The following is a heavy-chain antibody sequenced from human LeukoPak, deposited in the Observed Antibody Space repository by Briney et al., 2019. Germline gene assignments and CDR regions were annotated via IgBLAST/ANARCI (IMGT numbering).Heavy chain of an antibody. V-gene: IGHV1-2*02. CDR2: INPNSGVT. Sequence: ASVKVSCKASGYTFTGYHIHWVRQAPGQGLEWMGWINPNSGVTNYAQKFQGRVTTTRDTSISTAYMELSRLTSDDTAVYYCASRDGPQGAFDYWGQGTLVTVSS. CDR1: GYTFTGYH. CDR3: ASRDGPQGAFDY. D-gene: IGHD5-24*01. J-gene: IGHJ4*02.